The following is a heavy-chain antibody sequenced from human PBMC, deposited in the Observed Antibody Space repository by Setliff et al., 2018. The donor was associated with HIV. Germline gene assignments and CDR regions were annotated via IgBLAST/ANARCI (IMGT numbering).Heavy chain of an antibody. D-gene: IGHD5-12*01. Sequence: ASVKVSCKASGYTFSSYGISWVRQAPGHGLEWMGIINPSGGSTTYSQKFQGRVIMTRDTSTSTVYMELNSLRSEDTAVYYCARVGDGYNSFDYWGQGTLVTVSS. CDR3: ARVGDGYNSFDY. CDR1: GYTFSSYG. J-gene: IGHJ4*02. V-gene: IGHV1-46*01. CDR2: INPSGGST.